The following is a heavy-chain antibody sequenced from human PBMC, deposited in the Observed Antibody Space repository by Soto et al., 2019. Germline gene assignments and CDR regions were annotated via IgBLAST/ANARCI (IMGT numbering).Heavy chain of an antibody. Sequence: QVQLVESGGGLVKPGGSLRLSCAASGFPFSDYYMSWFRQAPGKGLEWLSYISISGGTIYYADSVKGRFSISRDNAKNSLYLQLSSLRAEDTAVYFCARERARVFDSWGQGTLVTVSS. CDR1: GFPFSDYY. CDR3: ARERARVFDS. V-gene: IGHV3-11*01. CDR2: ISISGGTI. J-gene: IGHJ4*02.